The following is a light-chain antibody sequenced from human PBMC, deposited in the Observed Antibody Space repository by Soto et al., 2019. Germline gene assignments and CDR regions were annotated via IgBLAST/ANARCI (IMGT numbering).Light chain of an antibody. Sequence: EIVLTQSPDTLSLSPGDRATLSCRASQGVSNLLAWYQQRPGQAPRLLIYDASKRATGVPARFSGSGSGTDFTLTISCLAPEDFAVYYCQQRADWPPALTFGGGTKVDI. CDR3: QQRADWPPALT. V-gene: IGKV3-11*01. J-gene: IGKJ4*01. CDR2: DAS. CDR1: QGVSNL.